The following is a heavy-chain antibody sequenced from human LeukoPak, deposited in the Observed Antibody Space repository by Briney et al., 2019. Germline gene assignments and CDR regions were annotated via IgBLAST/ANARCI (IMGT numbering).Heavy chain of an antibody. V-gene: IGHV3-30*02. CDR2: IRYDGSNK. CDR1: GFTFSSYG. Sequence: GGSLRLSCAASGFTFSSYGMHWVRQAPGKGLEWVAFIRYDGSNKYYADSVKGRFTISRDNSKNTLYLQMNSLRAEDTAVHYCAGETYYYDSSGYFDYWGQGTLVTVSS. CDR3: AGETYYYDSSGYFDY. J-gene: IGHJ4*02. D-gene: IGHD3-22*01.